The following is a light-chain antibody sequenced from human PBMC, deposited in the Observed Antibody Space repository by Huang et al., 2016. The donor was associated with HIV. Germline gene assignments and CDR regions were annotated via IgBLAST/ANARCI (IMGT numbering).Light chain of an antibody. V-gene: IGKV2D-29*01. CDR1: QSLLHSDGKTY. Sequence: DIVMTQTPLSLSVTPGQPASISCKSSQSLLHSDGKTYLYWYLQKAGQPSQLLIYEVANRFAGGPDRFRGSGSGTEFTLKINRVEAADVGFYYCMQSIQLPLTFGGGTKVEIK. J-gene: IGKJ4*01. CDR3: MQSIQLPLT. CDR2: EVA.